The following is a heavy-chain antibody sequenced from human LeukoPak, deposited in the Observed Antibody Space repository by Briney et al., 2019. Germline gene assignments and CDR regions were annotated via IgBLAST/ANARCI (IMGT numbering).Heavy chain of an antibody. Sequence: GGSLRLSCAASGFTFSSYWMSWVRQAPGKGLEWVANIKQDGSEKYYVDSVKGRFTISRGNAKNSLYLQMNSLRAEDTAVYYCARASRRGYCSSTSCYGDVWGKGTTVTVSS. J-gene: IGHJ6*04. CDR2: IKQDGSEK. D-gene: IGHD2-2*01. CDR1: GFTFSSYW. CDR3: ARASRRGYCSSTSCYGDV. V-gene: IGHV3-7*01.